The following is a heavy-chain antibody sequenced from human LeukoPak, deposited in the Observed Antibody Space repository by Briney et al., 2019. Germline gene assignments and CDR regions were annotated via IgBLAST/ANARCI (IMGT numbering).Heavy chain of an antibody. V-gene: IGHV4-61*02. CDR3: ARGVIRGLWFGELLPDFDY. J-gene: IGHJ4*02. D-gene: IGHD3-10*01. CDR2: IYTRGST. CDR1: GGSISSGNYY. Sequence: SETLSLTCTVSGGSISSGNYYWSWIRQPAGKGLEWIGRIYTRGSTKYTPSHKSRVTMSVDTSKNQFSLKLSSVTAADTAVYYCARGVIRGLWFGELLPDFDYWGQGTLVTVSS.